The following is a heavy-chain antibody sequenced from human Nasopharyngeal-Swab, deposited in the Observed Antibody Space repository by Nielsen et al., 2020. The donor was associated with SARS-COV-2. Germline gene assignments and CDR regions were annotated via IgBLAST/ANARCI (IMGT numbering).Heavy chain of an antibody. CDR2: ISSSSSTK. V-gene: IGHV3-48*02. D-gene: IGHD2-2*01. CDR3: AREMERSVPAAIAYYYYYNMDV. Sequence: GESLKISCAASGFTFISYAMNWVRQAPGKGLEWVSYISSSSSTKYYADSVKGQFTISRDNAKNSLYLQMNSLRDEDTAVYYCAREMERSVPAAIAYYYYYNMDVWGQGTTVTVSS. CDR1: GFTFISYA. J-gene: IGHJ6*02.